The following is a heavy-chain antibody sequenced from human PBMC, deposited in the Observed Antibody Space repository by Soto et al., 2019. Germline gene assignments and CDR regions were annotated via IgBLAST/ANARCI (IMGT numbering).Heavy chain of an antibody. CDR2: ISYDGSNK. CDR3: AKGGDDSSGYYTDLGAFDI. Sequence: GGSLRLSCAASGFTFSSYGMHWVRQAPGKGLEWVAVISYDGSNKYYADSVKGRFTISRDNSKNTLYLQMNSLRAEDTAVYYCAKGGDDSSGYYTDLGAFDIWGQGTMVTVSS. CDR1: GFTFSSYG. V-gene: IGHV3-30*18. D-gene: IGHD3-22*01. J-gene: IGHJ3*02.